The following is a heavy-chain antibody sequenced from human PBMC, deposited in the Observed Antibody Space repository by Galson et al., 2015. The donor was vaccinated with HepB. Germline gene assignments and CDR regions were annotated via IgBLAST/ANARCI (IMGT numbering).Heavy chain of an antibody. Sequence: SLRLSCAASGFTFGDYAMSWFRQAPGKGLEWVGSIRSKGYGGTTEYAASVKGRFTITRDDSKSIAYLRMNSLKIEDTAVYYCTRDRRWGYGPFDYWGQGTLVTVSS. CDR2: IRSKGYGGTT. CDR3: TRDRRWGYGPFDY. CDR1: GFTFGDYA. D-gene: IGHD5-12*01. V-gene: IGHV3-49*03. J-gene: IGHJ4*02.